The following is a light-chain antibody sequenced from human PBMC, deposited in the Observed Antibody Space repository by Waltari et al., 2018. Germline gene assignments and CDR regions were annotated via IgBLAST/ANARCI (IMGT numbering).Light chain of an antibody. Sequence: DIVMTQSPDSLAVSLGERATINCKSSQRVLYSSHNKDYLAWYQQKPGQPPKLLIYWASTRESGVPDRFSGSGSGTDFTLTISSLQAEDVAVYYCQQYCSSPLTFGGGTKVEIK. CDR3: QQYCSSPLT. V-gene: IGKV4-1*01. CDR2: WAS. CDR1: QRVLYSSHNKDY. J-gene: IGKJ4*01.